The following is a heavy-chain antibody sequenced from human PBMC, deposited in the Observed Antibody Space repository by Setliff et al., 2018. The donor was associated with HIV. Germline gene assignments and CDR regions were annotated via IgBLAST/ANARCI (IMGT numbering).Heavy chain of an antibody. D-gene: IGHD1-1*01. CDR1: GSTISSSNYY. Sequence: PSETLSLTCSVSGSTISSSNYYWGWIRQPPGKGLEWIGSIHYTGGTHYNPSFKSRASFSLDTSKNQFSLKLTSVTAADTAVYYCARTPSSTYFYDNDRYNWFFDHWGQGTPVTVSS. J-gene: IGHJ4*02. V-gene: IGHV4-39*01. CDR3: ARTPSSTYFYDNDRYNWFFDH. CDR2: IHYTGGT.